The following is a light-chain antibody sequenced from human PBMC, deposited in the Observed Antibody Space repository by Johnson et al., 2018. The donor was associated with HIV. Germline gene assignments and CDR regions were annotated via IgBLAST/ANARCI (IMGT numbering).Light chain of an antibody. CDR2: ENK. J-gene: IGLJ1*01. Sequence: QSVLTQPPSVSAAPGQMVSISCSVSSSNIGKNYFSWYQQFPGTAPKLLIHENKKRPSGIPDRFSASNPGTSATLDITELQPGDEADSYCGTWDSSLGAWVLGTGTKVTVL. CDR1: SSNIGKNY. CDR3: GTWDSSLGAWV. V-gene: IGLV1-51*02.